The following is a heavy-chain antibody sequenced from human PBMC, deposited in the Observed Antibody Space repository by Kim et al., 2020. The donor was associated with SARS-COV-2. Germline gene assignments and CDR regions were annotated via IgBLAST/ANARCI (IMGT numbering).Heavy chain of an antibody. V-gene: IGHV1-2*02. CDR2: VNPNNDGT. CDR1: GYTFTGYY. D-gene: IGHD6-19*01. Sequence: ASVKVSCKASGYTFTGYYIHWVRQAPGQGLEWMGWVNPNNDGTNYAQKFQGRVTMTRDTSISTAYMELSSLKSDDTAVYYCASQPHLAAGTWCFDFWGQG. J-gene: IGHJ4*02. CDR3: ASQPHLAAGTWCFDF.